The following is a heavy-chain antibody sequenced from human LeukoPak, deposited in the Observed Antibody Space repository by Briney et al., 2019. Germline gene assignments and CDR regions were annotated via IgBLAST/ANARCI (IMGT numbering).Heavy chain of an antibody. V-gene: IGHV3-15*01. CDR1: GFTFSNAW. J-gene: IGHJ5*02. D-gene: IGHD3-22*01. CDR3: TTGGVITTS. Sequence: GGXLXXXXXAXGFTFSNAWMXWVRQAPGKGLXXVGRIKSKTDGGTTDYAAPVKGRFTISRDDSKNTLYLQMNSLKTEDTAVYYCTTGGVITTSWGQGTPVTVSS. CDR2: IKSKTDGGTT.